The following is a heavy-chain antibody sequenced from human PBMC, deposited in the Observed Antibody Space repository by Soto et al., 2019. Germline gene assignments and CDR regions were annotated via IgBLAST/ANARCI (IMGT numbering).Heavy chain of an antibody. V-gene: IGHV4-34*01. Sequence: TLSLTCAVYGGSFSGYYWSWIRQPPGKGLEWIGEINHSGSTNYGPSLRGRVTISVDTSKNQISLKLRSVTAADTAEYYCARDEIVGATHLDPWGQGTLVTVSS. CDR2: INHSGST. J-gene: IGHJ5*02. CDR3: ARDEIVGATHLDP. CDR1: GGSFSGYY. D-gene: IGHD1-26*01.